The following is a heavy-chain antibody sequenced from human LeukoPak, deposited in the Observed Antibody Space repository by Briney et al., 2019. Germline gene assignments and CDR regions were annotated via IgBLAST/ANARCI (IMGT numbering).Heavy chain of an antibody. Sequence: ASVKVSCKVSGYTLTELSMHWVRQAPGKGLEWMGGFDPEDGETIYAQKFQGRVTMTEDTSTDTAYMELSRLRSDDTAVYYCARGPPFPGGATNYWGQGTLVTVSS. V-gene: IGHV1-24*01. CDR2: FDPEDGET. CDR1: GYTLTELS. CDR3: ARGPPFPGGATNY. D-gene: IGHD1-26*01. J-gene: IGHJ4*02.